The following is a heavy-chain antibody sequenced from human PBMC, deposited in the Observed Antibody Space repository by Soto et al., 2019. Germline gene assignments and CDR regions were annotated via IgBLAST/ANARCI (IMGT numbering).Heavy chain of an antibody. Sequence: QVQLVQSGGEVKKPGASVKVSCKASGDTVTKYGISWVRQAPGQGLEWLGWISFYNGNTNYALKFQDRITVTTDTSTSTASMELRSLTSDDTAVYYCASATSIAVAGKETWGQGTLVTVSS. D-gene: IGHD6-19*01. J-gene: IGHJ4*02. CDR1: GDTVTKYG. CDR2: ISFYNGNT. V-gene: IGHV1-18*01. CDR3: ASATSIAVAGKET.